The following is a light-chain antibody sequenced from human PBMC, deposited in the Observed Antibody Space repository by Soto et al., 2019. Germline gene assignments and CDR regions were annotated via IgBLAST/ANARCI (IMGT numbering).Light chain of an antibody. J-gene: IGKJ5*01. CDR1: QDISSW. CDR3: QQASSFPPT. V-gene: IGKV1-12*01. CDR2: AAS. Sequence: DIQMTQSPSTLSACVGDRVPINCRASQDISSWLAWYQQKPGKAPKIMIYAASSLQGGVPSRFSGSGSGTEFTLTISSLQPEDFATYYCQQASSFPPTFGQRTLLEI.